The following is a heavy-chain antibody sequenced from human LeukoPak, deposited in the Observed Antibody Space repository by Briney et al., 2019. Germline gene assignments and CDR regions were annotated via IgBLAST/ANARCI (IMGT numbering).Heavy chain of an antibody. V-gene: IGHV4-39*07. D-gene: IGHD3-3*01. CDR1: GGSISSSSYY. Sequence: PSETLSLTCTVSGGSISSSSYYRGWIRQPPGKGLEWIGEINHSGSTNYNPSLKSRVTISVDTSKNQFSLKLSSVTAADTAVYYCARGRHRGVVRFLEWLSPFDYWGQGTLVTVSS. CDR2: INHSGST. CDR3: ARGRHRGVVRFLEWLSPFDY. J-gene: IGHJ4*02.